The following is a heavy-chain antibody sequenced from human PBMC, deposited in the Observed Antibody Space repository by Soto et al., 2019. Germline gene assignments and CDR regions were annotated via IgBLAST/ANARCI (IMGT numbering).Heavy chain of an antibody. CDR1: GGSISSYY. D-gene: IGHD6-13*01. J-gene: IGHJ6*02. CDR2: ISYRGST. V-gene: IGHV4-59*01. Sequence: QVQLQESGPGLVKPSETLSLTCTVSGGSISSYYWSWIRQPPGKGLEWIGYISYRGSTNYSPSLNSRVSLSADTSKNQFSLKLSSVTAADTAVYYCARRIAAAGTSNYYGLDVWGQGTTVSVSS. CDR3: ARRIAAAGTSNYYGLDV.